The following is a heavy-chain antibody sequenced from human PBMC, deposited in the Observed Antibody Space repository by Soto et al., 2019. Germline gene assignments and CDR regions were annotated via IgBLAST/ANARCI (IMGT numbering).Heavy chain of an antibody. J-gene: IGHJ4*02. D-gene: IGHD5-18*01. Sequence: NPSETLCLTCTVSGGSVSSGSYYWSWIRQPPGKGLEWIGYIYYSGSTNYNPSLKSRVTISVDTSKNQFSLKLSSVTAADTAVYYCARTAGRRWLQLDYWGQGSLVTAPQ. V-gene: IGHV4-61*01. CDR2: IYYSGST. CDR3: ARTAGRRWLQLDY. CDR1: GGSVSSGSYY.